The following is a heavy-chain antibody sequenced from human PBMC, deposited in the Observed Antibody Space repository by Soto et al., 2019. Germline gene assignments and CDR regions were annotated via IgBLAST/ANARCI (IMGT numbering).Heavy chain of an antibody. CDR3: ARSDDSSSYPLDL. J-gene: IGHJ5*02. V-gene: IGHV1-2*02. Sequence: ASVKVSCKASGYTFTNYYMHWLRQAPGQGLEWMGWMNPRSGGSNYAQAFQDRVTITTDASISTAYMEMTSLRHGDTAVYFCARSDDSSSYPLDLWGPGTLVTVSS. CDR2: MNPRSGGS. CDR1: GYTFTNYY. D-gene: IGHD3-16*01.